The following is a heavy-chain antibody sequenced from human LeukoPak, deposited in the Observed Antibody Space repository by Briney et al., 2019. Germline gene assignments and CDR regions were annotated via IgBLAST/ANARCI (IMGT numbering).Heavy chain of an antibody. CDR2: VSTRGTTT. J-gene: IGHJ4*02. CDR1: GVTFSTYT. Sequence: PVGSLRLSCAASGVTFSTYTMCWVRQAPGEGRGWVSAVSTRGTTTYYSDSVKGRFTISRDNSKNTLYLQMNSLSAEDTAVYYCAKGMDSSGTSFDYWGQGTLVTVSS. CDR3: AKGMDSSGTSFDY. V-gene: IGHV3-23*01. D-gene: IGHD3-22*01.